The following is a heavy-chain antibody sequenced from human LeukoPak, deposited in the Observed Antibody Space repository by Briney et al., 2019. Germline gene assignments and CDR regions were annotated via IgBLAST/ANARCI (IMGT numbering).Heavy chain of an antibody. J-gene: IGHJ4*02. CDR2: IYSGGST. Sequence: PGGSLRLSCAASGFTVSSNYMSWVRQAPGKGLEWVSVIYSGGSTYYADSMKGRFTISGDNSKNTLYLQMNSLRAEDTAVYYCARGSYYDSSGLLDYWGQGTLVTVSS. CDR3: ARGSYYDSSGLLDY. D-gene: IGHD3-22*01. V-gene: IGHV3-66*01. CDR1: GFTVSSNY.